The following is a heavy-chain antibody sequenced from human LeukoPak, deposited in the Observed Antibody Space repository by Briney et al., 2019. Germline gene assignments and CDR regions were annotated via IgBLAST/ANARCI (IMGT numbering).Heavy chain of an antibody. CDR2: IYYSGST. Sequence: SETLSLTCTVSGGSISSSSYYWGWIRQPPGKGLEWIGGIYYSGSTYYNPSLKSRVTISVDTSKNQFSLKLSSVTAADTAVYYCARHLSRFSEWLTIPNFDYWGQGTLVTVSS. D-gene: IGHD3-3*01. V-gene: IGHV4-39*01. CDR3: ARHLSRFSEWLTIPNFDY. J-gene: IGHJ4*02. CDR1: GGSISSSSYY.